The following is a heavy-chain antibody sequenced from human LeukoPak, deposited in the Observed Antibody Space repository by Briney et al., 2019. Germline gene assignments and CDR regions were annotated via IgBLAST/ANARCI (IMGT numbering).Heavy chain of an antibody. J-gene: IGHJ4*02. CDR2: ISGSGGST. V-gene: IGHV3-23*01. CDR3: AKDAVYYYDSSGYYYFDY. Sequence: PGGSLRLSCTTSGFTFSSQWMSWVRQAPGKGLEWVSAISGSGGSTYYADSVKGRFTISRDNSKNTLYLQMNSLRAEDTAVYYCAKDAVYYYDSSGYYYFDYWGQGTLVTVSS. CDR1: GFTFSSQW. D-gene: IGHD3-22*01.